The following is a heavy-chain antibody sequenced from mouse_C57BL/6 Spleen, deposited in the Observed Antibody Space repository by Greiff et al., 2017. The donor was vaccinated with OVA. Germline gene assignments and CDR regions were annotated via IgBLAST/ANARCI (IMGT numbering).Heavy chain of an antibody. CDR1: GYSFTGYY. J-gene: IGHJ2*01. Sequence: EVHLVESGPELVKPGASVKISCKASGYSFTGYYMHWVKQSSEKSLEWIGEINPSTGGTSYNQKFKGKATLTVDKSSSTAYMQLKSLTSEDSAVYYCARHGATNERAYYFDYWGQGTTLTVSS. CDR3: ARHGATNERAYYFDY. V-gene: IGHV1-43*01. D-gene: IGHD1-1*01. CDR2: INPSTGGT.